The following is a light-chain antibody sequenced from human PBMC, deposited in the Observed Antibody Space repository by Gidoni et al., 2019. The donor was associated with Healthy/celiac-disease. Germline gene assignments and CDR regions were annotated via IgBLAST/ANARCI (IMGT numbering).Light chain of an antibody. V-gene: IGKV1-5*01. J-gene: IGKJ2*01. CDR2: DAS. Sequence: DIQMTQSPSTLSASVGDRVTITCRASQSISSWLAWYQQKPGKAPELLIYDASSLESGVPSRFSGSGSGTEFTLTISNLQPDDFATYYCQQYNSYSQTFGQGTKLEIK. CDR1: QSISSW. CDR3: QQYNSYSQT.